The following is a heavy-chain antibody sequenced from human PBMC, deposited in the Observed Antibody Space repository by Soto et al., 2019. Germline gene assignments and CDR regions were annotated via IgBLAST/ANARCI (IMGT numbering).Heavy chain of an antibody. D-gene: IGHD6-19*01. CDR1: GGSISSGDYY. V-gene: IGHV4-30-4*02. Sequence: SEILSLTCTVSGGSISSGDYYWSWIRQPPGKGLEWIGYIYYSGSTYYNPSLKSRVTISVDTSKNQFSLKLSSVTAADTAVYYCARVRWTVAGPGHFDYWGQGTLVTVSS. CDR2: IYYSGST. CDR3: ARVRWTVAGPGHFDY. J-gene: IGHJ4*02.